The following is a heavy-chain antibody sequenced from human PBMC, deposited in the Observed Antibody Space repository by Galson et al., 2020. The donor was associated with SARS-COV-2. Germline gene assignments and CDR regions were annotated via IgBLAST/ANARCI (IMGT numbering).Heavy chain of an antibody. J-gene: IGHJ4*02. CDR1: GFTFTLHP. V-gene: IGHV3-30*01. CDR3: VRDKLGDKLARDS. D-gene: IGHD2-21*01. Sequence: GGSLRLSCAASGFTFTLHPMHWVRLAPGKGLEWVGVITYDATKQYYANSVKGRFTISRDNSKNTLYLQMNGLTPKDTALYYCVRDKLGDKLARDSWGQGTLVTVSS. CDR2: ITYDATKQ.